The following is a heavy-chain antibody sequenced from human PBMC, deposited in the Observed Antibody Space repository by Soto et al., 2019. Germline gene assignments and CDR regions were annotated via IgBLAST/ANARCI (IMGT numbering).Heavy chain of an antibody. CDR2: IYYSGST. CDR3: ASLGLRLNNWFDP. Sequence: SETLSLTCTVSGGSISSSSYYWGWIRQPPGKGLEWIGSIYYSGSTYYNPSLKSRVTISVDTSKNQFSLKLSSVTAADTAVYYCASLGLRLNNWFDPWGQGTLVTVSS. D-gene: IGHD3-3*01. J-gene: IGHJ5*02. CDR1: GGSISSSSYY. V-gene: IGHV4-39*01.